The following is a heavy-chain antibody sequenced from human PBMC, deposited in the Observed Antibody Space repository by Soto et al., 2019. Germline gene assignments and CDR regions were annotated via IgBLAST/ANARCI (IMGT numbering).Heavy chain of an antibody. J-gene: IGHJ6*02. CDR3: AKEYRLVGDWTYGMDV. CDR1: GFTFSSYS. Sequence: GGSLRLSCAASGFTFSSYSMNWVRQAPGKGLEWVSSISSSSSYIYYADSVKGRFTISRDNAKNSLYLQMSSLRAEDTAVYYCAKEYRLVGDWTYGMDVWGQGTTVTVSS. D-gene: IGHD1-26*01. V-gene: IGHV3-21*04. CDR2: ISSSSSYI.